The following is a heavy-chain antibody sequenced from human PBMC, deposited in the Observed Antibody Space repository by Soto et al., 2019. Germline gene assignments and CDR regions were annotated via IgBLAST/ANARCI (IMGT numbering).Heavy chain of an antibody. CDR2: TYYRSKWYN. D-gene: IGHD1-7*01. CDR3: ASGPAMGFDASGKLPISEYNWFDP. V-gene: IGHV6-1*01. CDR1: GDSVSSNSAA. Sequence: SQTLSLTCAISGDSVSSNSAAWNWIRQSPSRGLERLGRTYYRSKWYNDYAVSVKSRITINPDTSKNQFSLQLNSVTPEDTAVYYCASGPAMGFDASGKLPISEYNWFDPWGQGTLVTVSS. J-gene: IGHJ5*02.